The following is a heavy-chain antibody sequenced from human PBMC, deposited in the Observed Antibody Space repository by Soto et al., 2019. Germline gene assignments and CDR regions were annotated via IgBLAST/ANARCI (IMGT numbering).Heavy chain of an antibody. CDR1: GGSITPYY. D-gene: IGHD2-2*01. J-gene: IGHJ4*02. CDR3: ARGGGSSDV. Sequence: HVQLQESGPGLVKPSETLSLTCSVSGGSITPYYWSWIRQSPGKGLEWIGNINDSGSTNHNPSLKSRVTISVDTSNNQLSLKVTSVTAADTAVYYCARGGGSSDVWGQGILVTFSS. CDR2: INDSGST. V-gene: IGHV4-59*12.